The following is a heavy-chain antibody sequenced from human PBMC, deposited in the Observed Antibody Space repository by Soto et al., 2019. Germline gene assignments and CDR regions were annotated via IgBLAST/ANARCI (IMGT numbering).Heavy chain of an antibody. Sequence: QVQLVQSGAEVKKPGSSVKVSCKASGGTFSSYTISWVRQAPGQGLEWMGRIIPILGIANYAQKFQGRVTITADKSTSTAYMELSSPRSEDTAVYYCARDGCSSPSCYAGFVEGWGQGTTVTVSS. V-gene: IGHV1-69*08. J-gene: IGHJ6*02. CDR1: GGTFSSYT. CDR2: IIPILGIA. CDR3: ARDGCSSPSCYAGFVEG. D-gene: IGHD2-2*01.